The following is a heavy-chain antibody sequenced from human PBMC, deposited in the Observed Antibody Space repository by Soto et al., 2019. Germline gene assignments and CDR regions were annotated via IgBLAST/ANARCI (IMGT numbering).Heavy chain of an antibody. CDR2: IYYSGST. J-gene: IGHJ6*03. CDR1: GGSISSGGYY. Sequence: SETLSLTCTVSGGSISSGGYYWSWIRQHPGKGLEWIGYIYYSGSTYYNPSLKSRVTISVDTSKNQFSLKLSSVTAADTAVYYCARETPLRSTPWGSYYYYMDVWGKGTTVTVSS. CDR3: ARETPLRSTPWGSYYYYMDV. D-gene: IGHD2-2*01. V-gene: IGHV4-31*03.